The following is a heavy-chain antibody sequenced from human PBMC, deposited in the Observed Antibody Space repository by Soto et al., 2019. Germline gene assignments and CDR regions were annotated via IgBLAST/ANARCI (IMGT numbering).Heavy chain of an antibody. V-gene: IGHV3-13*04. Sequence: EVPLVESGGGLVQPGGSLRLSCAASGFTFSSFDMHWVRQAAGEGLEWVSAIGTAGDTYYPDSVKGRFTISRDNAKNSLFLQMNSLRAGDTAVYYCARGYHGSGSRHGLDVWGQGTTVTVSS. CDR3: ARGYHGSGSRHGLDV. CDR1: GFTFSSFD. J-gene: IGHJ6*02. CDR2: IGTAGDT. D-gene: IGHD3-10*01.